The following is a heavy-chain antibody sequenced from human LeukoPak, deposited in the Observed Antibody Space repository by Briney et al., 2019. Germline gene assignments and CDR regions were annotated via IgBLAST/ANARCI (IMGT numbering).Heavy chain of an antibody. V-gene: IGHV1-24*01. CDR3: TRSNWGSSGAFDF. J-gene: IGHJ3*01. D-gene: IGHD7-27*01. CDR1: GDTLSELS. CDR2: FDPEDGKT. Sequence: ASVKVSCKVSGDTLSELSMHWVRQAPGKGREWMGGFDPEDGKTVYSQKLQGRVTMTEDTSTDTAYMQLSSLTSEDTAVYYCTRSNWGSSGAFDFWGQGTMVTVSS.